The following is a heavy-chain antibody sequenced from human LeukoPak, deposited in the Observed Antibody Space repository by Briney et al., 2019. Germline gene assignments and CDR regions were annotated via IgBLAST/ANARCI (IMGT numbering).Heavy chain of an antibody. J-gene: IGHJ4*02. CDR1: GYTFTSYG. V-gene: IGHV1-18*01. CDR2: ISAYNGNT. D-gene: IGHD3-3*01. Sequence: GASVKVSCKASGYTFTSYGISWVRQAPGQGLEWMGWISAYNGNTNYAQKFQGRVTITADESTSTAYMELSSLRSEDTAVYYCARRITIFGPDDYWGQGTLVTVSS. CDR3: ARRITIFGPDDY.